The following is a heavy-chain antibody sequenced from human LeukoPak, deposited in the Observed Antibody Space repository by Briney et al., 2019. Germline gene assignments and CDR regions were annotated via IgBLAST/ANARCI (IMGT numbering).Heavy chain of an antibody. D-gene: IGHD4-11*01. Sequence: PGRSLRLSCAASGFTFSSYGMHWVRQAPGKGLEWMSVIWYDGTNKYYADSVKGRFTISRDNSKNTLYLQMNSLRAEDTAIYYCARDGDSNWYFDLWGRGTLVTVSS. CDR1: GFTFSSYG. CDR3: ARDGDSNWYFDL. V-gene: IGHV3-33*01. CDR2: IWYDGTNK. J-gene: IGHJ2*01.